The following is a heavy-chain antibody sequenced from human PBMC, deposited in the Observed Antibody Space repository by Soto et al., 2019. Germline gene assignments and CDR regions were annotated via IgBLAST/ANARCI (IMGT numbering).Heavy chain of an antibody. J-gene: IGHJ4*02. CDR1: GHSLSSGGYY. CDR3: ARDWGSSGWPN. V-gene: IGHV4-31*03. CDR2: IYFTGST. D-gene: IGHD6-19*01. Sequence: SETLSLTCTVSGHSLSSGGYYWSWIRQHPGKGLEWVGYIYFTGSTLYNPSLKSRLAMSLDTSKIQFSLKLGSVTAADTAIYYCARDWGSSGWPNWGPGTLVTVSS.